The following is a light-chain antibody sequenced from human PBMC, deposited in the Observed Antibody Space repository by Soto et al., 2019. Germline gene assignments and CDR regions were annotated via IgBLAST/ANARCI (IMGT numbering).Light chain of an antibody. CDR3: QQRSNSTWT. Sequence: EIVLTQSPATLSLSPGERATLSCRASQSVSSYLAWYQQKPGQAPRLLIYDASNRATGIPARFSGSGSGTDFTRTISSLEPEDFAVYYCQQRSNSTWTFGQGTKVEIK. CDR1: QSVSSY. V-gene: IGKV3-11*01. CDR2: DAS. J-gene: IGKJ1*01.